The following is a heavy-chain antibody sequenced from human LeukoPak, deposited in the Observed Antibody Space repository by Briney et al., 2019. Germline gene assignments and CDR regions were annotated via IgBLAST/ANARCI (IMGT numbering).Heavy chain of an antibody. CDR2: IYHSGST. Sequence: SETLSLTCAVSGGSISSGGYSWSWIRQPPGKGLEWIGYIYHSGSTYYNPSLKSRVTISVDRSKNQFSLKLSSVTAADTAVYYRARVNLSHDFWSGSIDYWGQGTLVTVSS. V-gene: IGHV4-30-2*01. CDR1: GGSISSGGYS. J-gene: IGHJ4*02. CDR3: ARVNLSHDFWSGSIDY. D-gene: IGHD3-3*01.